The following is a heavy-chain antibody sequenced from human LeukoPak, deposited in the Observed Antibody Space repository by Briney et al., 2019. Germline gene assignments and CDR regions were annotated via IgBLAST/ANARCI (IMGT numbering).Heavy chain of an antibody. D-gene: IGHD4-17*01. Sequence: AETLSLTCTVSGGSISSSSYYWGWIRQPPGKGLEWIGESNHSGSTNDNPSLNSRVTISVDTSKNQFSLKLSSVTAADTAVYYCARGLRSVTSYAFDIWGQGTMVTVSS. CDR3: ARGLRSVTSYAFDI. CDR1: GGSISSSSYY. J-gene: IGHJ3*02. CDR2: SNHSGST. V-gene: IGHV4-39*07.